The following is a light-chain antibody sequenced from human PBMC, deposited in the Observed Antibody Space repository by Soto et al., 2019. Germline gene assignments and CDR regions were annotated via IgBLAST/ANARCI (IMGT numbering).Light chain of an antibody. J-gene: IGKJ1*01. CDR2: DAS. CDR1: QSVHKW. V-gene: IGKV1-5*01. CDR3: QQYHSSSLT. Sequence: DIQMTQSPPALSASVGDRVTITCRASQSVHKWLAWYQQKPGKAPKLLIYDASTLETGVPSRFSGSVSGTEFALTISSLQPNDSATYSCQQYHSSSLTFAQGTKVEI.